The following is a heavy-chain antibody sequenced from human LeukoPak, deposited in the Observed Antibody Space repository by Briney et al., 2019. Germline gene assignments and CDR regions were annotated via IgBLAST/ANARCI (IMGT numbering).Heavy chain of an antibody. Sequence: GESLRLSCAASGFTFSSYEMNWVRQAPGKGLEWVSYISSTGNTIYYADSVKGRFTISRDNAKNSLFLQMNSLRAEDTAVYYCARASGYTYGDFDYWGQGTLVTVSS. V-gene: IGHV3-48*03. D-gene: IGHD5-18*01. CDR2: ISSTGNTI. CDR1: GFTFSSYE. J-gene: IGHJ4*02. CDR3: ARASGYTYGDFDY.